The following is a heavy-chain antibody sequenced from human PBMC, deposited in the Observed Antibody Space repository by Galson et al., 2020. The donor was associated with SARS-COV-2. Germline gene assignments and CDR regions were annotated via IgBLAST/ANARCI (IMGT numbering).Heavy chain of an antibody. CDR1: GYSFTSNY. CDR3: ATGQYYLTGAFDF. Sequence: ASVKVSCRAAGYSFTSNYMNWVRQAPGQGLEWMGIINPDGGSTIYSQKFQGRITMTGDTSTTTVYMELSSLKSEDTAVYYCATGQYYLTGAFDFWGQGTQVTVSS. D-gene: IGHD3-10*01. CDR2: INPDGGST. V-gene: IGHV1-46*01. J-gene: IGHJ4*02.